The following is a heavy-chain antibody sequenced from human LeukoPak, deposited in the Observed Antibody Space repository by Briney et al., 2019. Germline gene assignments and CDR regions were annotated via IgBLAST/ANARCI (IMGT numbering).Heavy chain of an antibody. J-gene: IGHJ4*02. D-gene: IGHD3-16*01. CDR2: ISSSSSTI. CDR1: GFTFSSYS. CDR3: AREIQVGYYFDY. Sequence: GGSLRLSCAASGFTFSSYSMNWVRQAPGKGLEWVSYISSSSSTIYYADSVKGRFTISRGNSKNTLYLQMNSLRAEDTAVYYCAREIQVGYYFDYWGQGTLVTVSS. V-gene: IGHV3-48*01.